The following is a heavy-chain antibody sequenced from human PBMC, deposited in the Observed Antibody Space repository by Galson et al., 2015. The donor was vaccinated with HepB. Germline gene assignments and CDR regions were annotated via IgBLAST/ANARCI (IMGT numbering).Heavy chain of an antibody. CDR1: GGSFSGYY. CDR2: INHSGST. D-gene: IGHD3-3*01. Sequence: TLSLTCAVYGGSFSGYYWSWIRQPPGKGLEWIGEINHSGSTNYNPSLKSRVTISVDTSKNQFSLKLSSVTAADTAVYYCARAYYDFWDTGIENPNSIDYWGQGTLVTVSS. CDR3: ARAYYDFWDTGIENPNSIDY. V-gene: IGHV4-34*01. J-gene: IGHJ4*02.